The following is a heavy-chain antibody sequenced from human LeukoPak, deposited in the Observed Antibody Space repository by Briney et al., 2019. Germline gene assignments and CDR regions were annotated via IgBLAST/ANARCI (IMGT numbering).Heavy chain of an antibody. CDR1: GYTFTDYY. J-gene: IGHJ3*02. Sequence: ASVNVSCKASGYTFTDYYMHWVRQAPGQGLEWMGWINPNSGDTNYAQKLQGRVTMTTDTSTSTAYMELRNLRSDDTAVYYCSGSGGSYWDAFDIWGQGTMVTVSS. D-gene: IGHD2-15*01. CDR2: INPNSGDT. V-gene: IGHV1-2*02. CDR3: SGSGGSYWDAFDI.